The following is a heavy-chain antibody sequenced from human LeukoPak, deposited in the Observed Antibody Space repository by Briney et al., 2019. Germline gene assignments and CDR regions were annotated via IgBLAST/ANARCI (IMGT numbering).Heavy chain of an antibody. J-gene: IGHJ4*02. V-gene: IGHV3-9*01. CDR1: GFTFDDYA. CDR3: ARTYPGIAKAGTFDY. D-gene: IGHD6-19*01. CDR2: ISWNSGSI. Sequence: PGGSLRLSCAASGFTFDDYAMHWVRQAPGKGLEWVSGISWNSGSIGYADSVKGRFTISRDNAKNSLYLQMNSLRAEDTALYYCARTYPGIAKAGTFDYWGQGTLVTVSS.